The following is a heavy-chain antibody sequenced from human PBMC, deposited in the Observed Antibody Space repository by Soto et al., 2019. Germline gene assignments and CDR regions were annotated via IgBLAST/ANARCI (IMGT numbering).Heavy chain of an antibody. V-gene: IGHV4-59*01. Sequence: RASETLSLTCTVSGGSISSYYWSWIRQPPGKGLEWIGYIYYSGSTNYNPSLKSRVTISVDTSKNQFSLKLSSVTAADTAVYYCASSYYYDSSGYLPPGAMDVWGQGTTVTVSS. J-gene: IGHJ6*02. CDR2: IYYSGST. CDR3: ASSYYYDSSGYLPPGAMDV. CDR1: GGSISSYY. D-gene: IGHD3-22*01.